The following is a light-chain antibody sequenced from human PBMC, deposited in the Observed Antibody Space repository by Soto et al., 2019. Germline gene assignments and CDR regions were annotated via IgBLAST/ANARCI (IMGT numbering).Light chain of an antibody. CDR2: GAS. CDR3: QHYGSSLIT. J-gene: IGKJ5*01. V-gene: IGKV3-20*01. Sequence: EIVLTQSPGTLSLSPGERATLSCRASQSVIGRQLAWYQHKPGQAPRLLIYGASTRATGIPDRFSGSGSGTDFTLTISRLEPEDFAVYFCQHYGSSLITFGQGTRLEIK. CDR1: QSVIGRQ.